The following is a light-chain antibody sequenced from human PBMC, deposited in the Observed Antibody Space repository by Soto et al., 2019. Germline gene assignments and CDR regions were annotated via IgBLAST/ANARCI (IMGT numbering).Light chain of an antibody. Sequence: DIHMTQSPSTLSASVGDSVTISCLASQSISSWLAWYQQKPGKAPKLLIYDASSLESGVPSRFSGSGSGTEFTLTISSLQPDDFATYYCQQYNSYLYTFGQGTKV. CDR2: DAS. CDR3: QQYNSYLYT. V-gene: IGKV1-5*01. J-gene: IGKJ2*01. CDR1: QSISSW.